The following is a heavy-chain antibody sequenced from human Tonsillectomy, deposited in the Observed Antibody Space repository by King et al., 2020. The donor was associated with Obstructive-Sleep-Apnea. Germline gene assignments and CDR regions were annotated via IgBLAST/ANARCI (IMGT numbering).Heavy chain of an antibody. CDR3: AKERGSYLDAFDI. CDR1: GFTFSSYG. Sequence: VQLVESGGGVVQPGRSLRRSCAASGFTFSSYGMHWVRQAPGKGLEWVAVISYDGSNKYYEDSVKGRFTISRDNSKNTRYLQMNSLRAEDTAVYYCAKERGSYLDAFDIWGQGTMVTVSS. J-gene: IGHJ3*02. CDR2: ISYDGSNK. V-gene: IGHV3-30*18. D-gene: IGHD1-26*01.